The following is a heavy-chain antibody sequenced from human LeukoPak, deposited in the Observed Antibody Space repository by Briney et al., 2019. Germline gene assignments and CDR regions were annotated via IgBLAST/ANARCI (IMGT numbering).Heavy chain of an antibody. D-gene: IGHD3-22*01. CDR2: IIPIFGTA. CDR3: ASVHYDSSGYYGSYYFDY. Sequence: SVKVSCKASGGTFSSYAISWVRQAPGQGLEWMGGIIPIFGTANYAQKFQGRVTITADESTSTAYMELSSLRSEDTAVYYCASVHYDSSGYYGSYYFDYWGQGTLVTVSS. V-gene: IGHV1-69*13. CDR1: GGTFSSYA. J-gene: IGHJ4*02.